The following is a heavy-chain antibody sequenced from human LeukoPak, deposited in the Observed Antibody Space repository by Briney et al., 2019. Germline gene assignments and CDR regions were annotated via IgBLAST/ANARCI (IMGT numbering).Heavy chain of an antibody. CDR3: ARSMYGEGRRIIDFDY. Sequence: QPGGSLRLSCAASGFTFSDHYIGWVRQAPGKGLEWVARTRNKVNSYTTAYAASVTGRFTVSRDDSSNSVYLQMNSQKIEDTAVYYCARSMYGEGRRIIDFDYWGQGSLLTVSS. V-gene: IGHV3-72*01. CDR2: TRNKVNSYTT. CDR1: GFTFSDHY. D-gene: IGHD4/OR15-4a*01. J-gene: IGHJ4*02.